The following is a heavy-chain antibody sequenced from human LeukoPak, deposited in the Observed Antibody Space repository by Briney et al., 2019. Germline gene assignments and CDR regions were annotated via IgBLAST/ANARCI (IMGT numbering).Heavy chain of an antibody. V-gene: IGHV1-69*13. CDR1: GGTFSSYA. J-gene: IGHJ5*02. CDR3: ARCGSGVENWFDP. Sequence: SVKVSCKASGGTFSSYAISWVRQAPGQGLEWMGGIIPIFGTANYAQKFRGRVTITADESTSTAYMELSSLRSEDTAVYYCARCGSGVENWFDPWGQGTLVTVSS. CDR2: IIPIFGTA. D-gene: IGHD6-25*01.